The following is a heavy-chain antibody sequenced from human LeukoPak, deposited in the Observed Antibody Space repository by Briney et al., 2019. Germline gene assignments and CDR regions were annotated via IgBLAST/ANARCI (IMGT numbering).Heavy chain of an antibody. Sequence: SVKVSCKASGGTFSSYAISWVRQAPGQGLDWMGGIIPIFGTAKYAQKFQGRVTITADESTSTAYMELSSLRSEDTAVYYCARGSGQWLVHNNWFDPWGQGTLVTVSS. V-gene: IGHV1-69*13. CDR3: ARGSGQWLVHNNWFDP. CDR2: IIPIFGTA. CDR1: GGTFSSYA. D-gene: IGHD6-19*01. J-gene: IGHJ5*02.